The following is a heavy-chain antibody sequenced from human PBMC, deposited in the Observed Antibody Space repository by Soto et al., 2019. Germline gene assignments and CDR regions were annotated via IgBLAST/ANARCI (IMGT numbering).Heavy chain of an antibody. V-gene: IGHV3-23*01. D-gene: IGHD6-13*01. CDR3: AKGVARGFGVPAAAGLFHF. Sequence: GGSLRLSCAASGFTFSHYALSWVRQAPGKGLEWVSSISGSGDITHSADSVKGRFTISRDSAKNTVDLQLNSLRAEDTAVYYCAKGVARGFGVPAAAGLFHFWGQGTLVTVSS. CDR2: ISGSGDIT. CDR1: GFTFSHYA. J-gene: IGHJ4*02.